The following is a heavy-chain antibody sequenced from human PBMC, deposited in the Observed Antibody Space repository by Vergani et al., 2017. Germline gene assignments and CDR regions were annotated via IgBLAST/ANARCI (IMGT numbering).Heavy chain of an antibody. CDR3: ARAFRYYDSSGYYQFDY. CDR2: IIPILGIA. J-gene: IGHJ4*02. D-gene: IGHD3-22*01. V-gene: IGHV1-69*04. CDR1: GGTFSSYA. Sequence: QVQLVQSGAEVKKPGSSVKVSCKASGGTFSSYAISWVRQAPGQGLEWMGRIIPILGIANYAQKFQGRVPITADKSTSTAYMELSSLRSEDTAVYYCARAFRYYDSSGYYQFDYWGQGTLVTVSS.